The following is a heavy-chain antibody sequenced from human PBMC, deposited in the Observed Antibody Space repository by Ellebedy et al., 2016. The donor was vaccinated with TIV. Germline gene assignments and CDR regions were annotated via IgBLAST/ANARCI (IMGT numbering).Heavy chain of an antibody. J-gene: IGHJ4*02. V-gene: IGHV1-18*01. CDR2: TSTYSAKT. CDR3: ARVPMPGKADY. D-gene: IGHD4-23*01. CDR1: GYTFTTSG. Sequence: ASVKVSXKTSGYTFTTSGISWVRQAPGQGLEWMGWTSTYSAKTNYAQKLQGRVSMTTDTSTSTAYMELRSLRSDDTAVYYCARVPMPGKADYWGQGTLVIVSS.